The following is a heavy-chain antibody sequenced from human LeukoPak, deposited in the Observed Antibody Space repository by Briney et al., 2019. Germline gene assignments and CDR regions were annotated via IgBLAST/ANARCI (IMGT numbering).Heavy chain of an antibody. D-gene: IGHD6-19*01. CDR2: ISGSGGST. V-gene: IGHV3-23*01. CDR3: AKMVHTEQWLVPFDY. J-gene: IGHJ4*02. Sequence: PGGSLRLSCTVSGFTFSSYAMNWVRQAPGKGLEWVSTISGSGGSTYYADSVKGRFTISRDNSKNTLYLQMNSLRAEDTAVYYCAKMVHTEQWLVPFDYWGQGTLVTVSS. CDR1: GFTFSSYA.